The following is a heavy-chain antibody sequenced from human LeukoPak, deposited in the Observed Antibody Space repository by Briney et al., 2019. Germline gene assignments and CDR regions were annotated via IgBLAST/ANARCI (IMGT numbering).Heavy chain of an antibody. D-gene: IGHD5-18*01. CDR2: ISSSTSYI. CDR3: AKECGYSYGPLDYYYYMVV. J-gene: IGHJ6*03. CDR1: GFTFSSYS. Sequence: GGSLRLSCAASGFTFSSYSMNWVRQAPGKGLEWVSSISSSTSYIYYADSVKGRLTISRDNAKNSLYLQMNSLRAEDTAVYYCAKECGYSYGPLDYYYYMVVWGKGTTVTVSS. V-gene: IGHV3-21*01.